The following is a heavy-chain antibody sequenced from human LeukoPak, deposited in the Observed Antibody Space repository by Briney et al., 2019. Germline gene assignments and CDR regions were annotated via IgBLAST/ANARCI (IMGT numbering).Heavy chain of an antibody. J-gene: IGHJ4*02. V-gene: IGHV1-8*01. CDR1: GYTFTSYD. CDR2: MNPNSGNT. Sequence: ASVKVSCKASGYTFTSYDIDWVRQATGQGLEWMGWMNPNSGNTGYAQKFQGRVTMARNTSISTAYMELSSLRSEDTAVYYCARERPLYDILTGYYEDYWGQGTLVTVSS. CDR3: ARERPLYDILTGYYEDY. D-gene: IGHD3-9*01.